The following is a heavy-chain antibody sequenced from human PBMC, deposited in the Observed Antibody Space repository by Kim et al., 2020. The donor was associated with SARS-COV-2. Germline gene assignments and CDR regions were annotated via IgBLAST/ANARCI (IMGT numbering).Heavy chain of an antibody. D-gene: IGHD3-10*01. J-gene: IGHJ6*02. CDR3: AKNFYGSGGYGMDV. CDR1: GFTFSSYG. V-gene: IGHV3-33*06. CDR2: IWYDGSNK. Sequence: GGSLRLSCAASGFTFSSYGMHWVRQAPGKGLEWVAVIWYDGSNKYYADSVKGRFTISRDNSKNTLYLQMNSLRAEDTAVYYCAKNFYGSGGYGMDVWGQGTTVTVSS.